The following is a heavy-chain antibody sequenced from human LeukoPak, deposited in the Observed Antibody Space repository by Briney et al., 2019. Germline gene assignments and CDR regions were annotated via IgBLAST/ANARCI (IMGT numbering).Heavy chain of an antibody. Sequence: GGSLRLSCAASGFTFSTYSMNWVRQAPGKGLEWISFISSSSTTIYYADSVKGRFTISRDNSKNTLYLQMNSLRAEDTAVYYCAKAFRVAGYFDYWGQGTLVTVSS. CDR1: GFTFSTYS. D-gene: IGHD6-19*01. CDR2: ISSSSTTI. J-gene: IGHJ4*02. CDR3: AKAFRVAGYFDY. V-gene: IGHV3-48*01.